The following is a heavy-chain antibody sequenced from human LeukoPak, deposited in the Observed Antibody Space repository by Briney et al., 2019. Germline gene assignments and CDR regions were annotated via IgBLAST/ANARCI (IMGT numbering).Heavy chain of an antibody. V-gene: IGHV4-39*07. J-gene: IGHJ4*02. CDR3: ARGGGAAVDPNDY. D-gene: IGHD6-19*01. CDR2: IYYGGST. Sequence: SETLSLTCTVSGGSISSSSYYWAWIRQPPGKGLEWIGNIYYGGSTYYNPSLKSRLTISVDTSKNQFSLKLSSVTAADTAVYYCARGGGAAVDPNDYWGQGTLVTVSS. CDR1: GGSISSSSYY.